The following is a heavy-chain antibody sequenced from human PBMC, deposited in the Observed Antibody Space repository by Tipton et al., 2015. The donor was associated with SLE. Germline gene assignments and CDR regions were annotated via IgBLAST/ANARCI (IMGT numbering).Heavy chain of an antibody. CDR2: INHSGST. D-gene: IGHD3-3*01. CDR1: GGSFSGYY. Sequence: TLSLTCAVYGGSFSGYYWSWIRQPPGKGLEWIGEINHSGSTNYNPSLKSRVTISVDTSKNQFSLKLSSVTAADTAVYYCARIITSFGVVITFNWFDPWSQGTLVTVSS. J-gene: IGHJ5*02. CDR3: ARIITSFGVVITFNWFDP. V-gene: IGHV4-34*01.